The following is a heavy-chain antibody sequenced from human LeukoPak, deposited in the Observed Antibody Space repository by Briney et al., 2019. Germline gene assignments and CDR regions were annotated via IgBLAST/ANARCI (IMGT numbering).Heavy chain of an antibody. D-gene: IGHD3-10*01. CDR1: GFTFSNYW. CDR2: INRNGSTT. V-gene: IGHV3-74*03. J-gene: IGHJ4*02. CDR3: ARDKKSGESSEIDY. Sequence: GGSLRLSCAASGFTFSNYWVHWVRQAPGKGLVWVSRINRNGSTTKYADSVKGRFTVSRDNAKNTLNLQMNSLRAEDTAVYYCARDKKSGESSEIDYWGQGTLVTVSS.